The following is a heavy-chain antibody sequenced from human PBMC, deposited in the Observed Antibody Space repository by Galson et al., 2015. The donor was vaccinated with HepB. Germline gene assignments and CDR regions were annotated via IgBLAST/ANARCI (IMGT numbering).Heavy chain of an antibody. CDR2: IHPGDSDT. CDR3: ARQGTVTASFQH. Sequence: QSGAEVIKPGESLTISCKGSGYSFTSYWIGWVRQMPGEGLEWMGHIHPGDSDTRYSPSFKGQVTISAGNCITTAYQQWSSLKASDTAMYCCARQGTVTASFQHWGQGTLVTVSS. CDR1: GYSFTSYW. D-gene: IGHD4-17*01. V-gene: IGHV5-51*01. J-gene: IGHJ1*01.